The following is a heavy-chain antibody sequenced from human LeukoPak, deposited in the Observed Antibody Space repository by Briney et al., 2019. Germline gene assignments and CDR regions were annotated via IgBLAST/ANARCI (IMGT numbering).Heavy chain of an antibody. CDR2: ISSRHNYI. D-gene: IGHD3-10*01. CDR3: APARDYYGSGGSGFAR. J-gene: IGHJ5*02. V-gene: IGHV3-21*01. Sequence: ARSLRLACAPSAFTFSVCSLSCGRPAAGSVLDWVSSISSRHNYIYYAEQVKGRFNISRDNANNSLYLEMNTLRAEDTAVYYCAPARDYYGSGGSGFARWGQGTLVAVSS. CDR1: AFTFSVCS.